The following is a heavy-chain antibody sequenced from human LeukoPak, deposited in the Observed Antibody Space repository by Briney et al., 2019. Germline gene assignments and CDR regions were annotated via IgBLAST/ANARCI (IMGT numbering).Heavy chain of an antibody. V-gene: IGHV3-48*03. Sequence: GGSLRLSCAASGFTFSSYEMNWVRQAPGKGLEWVSYISSSGSSISYADSVKGRFTISRDKARNSLYLQMSSLRAEDTAVYYCARLQEDYDFWSGSRAWFDPWGQGTLVTVSS. CDR1: GFTFSSYE. CDR2: ISSSGSSI. D-gene: IGHD3-3*01. CDR3: ARLQEDYDFWSGSRAWFDP. J-gene: IGHJ5*02.